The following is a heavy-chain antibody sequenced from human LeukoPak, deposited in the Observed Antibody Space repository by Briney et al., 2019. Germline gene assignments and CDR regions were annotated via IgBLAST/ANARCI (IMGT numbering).Heavy chain of an antibody. Sequence: GGSLRLSCAASGFTFNKYPMSWVRQAPGKGLEWVSAISDNGGDRKYAGSVKGRFTISRDNSKNTLYLQMNSLRAEDRAIYYCGRDWKLDYWGQGDLVTVSS. CDR3: GRDWKLDY. CDR1: GFTFNKYP. CDR2: ISDNGGDR. V-gene: IGHV3-23*01. J-gene: IGHJ4*02. D-gene: IGHD1-1*01.